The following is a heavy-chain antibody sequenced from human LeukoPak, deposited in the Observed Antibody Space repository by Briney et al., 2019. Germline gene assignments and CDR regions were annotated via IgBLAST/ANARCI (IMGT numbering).Heavy chain of an antibody. CDR1: GFTFSSYG. V-gene: IGHV3-23*01. CDR2: ISGSGGST. CDR3: AKDSTAMVTFDY. Sequence: GGSLRLSCAASGFTFSSYGMSWVRQAPGKGLEWVSAISGSGGSTYYADSVKGRFTISRDNSKNTLYLQMNSLRAEDTAVYYCAKDSTAMVTFDYWGQGTLVTVSS. D-gene: IGHD5-18*01. J-gene: IGHJ4*02.